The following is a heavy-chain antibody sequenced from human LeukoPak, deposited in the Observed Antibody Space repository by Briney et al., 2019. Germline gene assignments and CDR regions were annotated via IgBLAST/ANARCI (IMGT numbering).Heavy chain of an antibody. Sequence: GGSLRLACATSGFTFNDYYMTWVRQAPGKGLEWVADIKADGSEQYYVDSVKGRFSIFRDGPKNSLYLQMNSLRVEDTAVYYCARDHPYYETSGPRFDYWGQGTRVTVSS. CDR1: GFTFNDYY. V-gene: IGHV3-7*01. CDR2: IKADGSEQ. CDR3: ARDHPYYETSGPRFDY. J-gene: IGHJ4*02. D-gene: IGHD3-16*01.